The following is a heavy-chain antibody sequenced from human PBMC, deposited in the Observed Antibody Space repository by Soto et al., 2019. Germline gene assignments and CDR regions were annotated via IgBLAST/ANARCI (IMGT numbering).Heavy chain of an antibody. V-gene: IGHV1-8*01. CDR1: GYTFTSYD. D-gene: IGHD3-22*01. J-gene: IGHJ5*02. CDR3: AREETYYYDSSGRRWFDP. CDR2: MNTNSGNT. Sequence: QVQLVQSGAEVKKPGASVKVSCKASGYTFTSYDINWVRQATGQGLEWMGWMNTNSGNTGYAQKFQGRVTVTRNTSISTAYMELSSLRSEDTAVYYCAREETYYYDSSGRRWFDPWGQGTLVTVSS.